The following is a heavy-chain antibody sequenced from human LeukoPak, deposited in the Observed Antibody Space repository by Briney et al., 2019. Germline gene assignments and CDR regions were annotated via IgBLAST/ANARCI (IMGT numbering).Heavy chain of an antibody. V-gene: IGHV3-66*01. CDR2: IYSGGTT. Sequence: GGSLRLSCAASGFNASSKYMSWVRQAPGKGLEWVSVIYSGGTTNYADSVKGRFTISRDNSKNTLYLQMNSLRAEDTAVYYCARGGKTYYFDYWGQGTLVTVSS. D-gene: IGHD3-16*01. CDR3: ARGGKTYYFDY. J-gene: IGHJ4*02. CDR1: GFNASSKY.